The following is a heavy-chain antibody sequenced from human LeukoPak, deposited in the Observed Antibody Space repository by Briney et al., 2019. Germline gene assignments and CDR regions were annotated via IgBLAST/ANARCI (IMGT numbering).Heavy chain of an antibody. CDR1: GFTFDDYA. CDR2: ISWNSGSI. D-gene: IGHD3-9*01. V-gene: IGHV3-9*01. Sequence: GGSLRLSCAASGFTFDDYAMHWVRQAPGKGLEWVSGISWNSGSIGYADSVKGRFTISRDNAKNSLYLQMNSLRAEDTALYYCAKDSYYDILTGYQGHWGQGTLVTVSS. J-gene: IGHJ4*02. CDR3: AKDSYYDILTGYQGH.